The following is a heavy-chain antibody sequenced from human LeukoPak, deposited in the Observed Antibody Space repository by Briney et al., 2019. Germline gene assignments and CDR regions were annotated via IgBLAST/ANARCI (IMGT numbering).Heavy chain of an antibody. V-gene: IGHV5-51*01. CDR1: GYSFTSYW. CDR2: IYPGDSDT. D-gene: IGHD2-2*01. J-gene: IGHJ6*03. Sequence: GESLKISCKGSGYSFTSYWIGWVRQMPGKGLEWMGIIYPGDSDTRYNPSFQGQVTISADKSISTAYLQWSSLKASDTAMYYCAVGRYCSSTSCPSTYYYYYMDVWGKGTTVTVSS. CDR3: AVGRYCSSTSCPSTYYYYYMDV.